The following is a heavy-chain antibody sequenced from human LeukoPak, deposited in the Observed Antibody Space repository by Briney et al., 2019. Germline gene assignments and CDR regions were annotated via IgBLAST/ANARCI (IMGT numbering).Heavy chain of an antibody. Sequence: PGGSLRLSCAASGFTFSSYSMNWVRQAPGKGLEWVSSIGSRSTSIYYADSVKGRFTISRDNAKNSLYLQMNSLRAEDTAVYYCARDLSSSWYGLDYWGQGTLVTVSS. D-gene: IGHD6-13*01. CDR3: ARDLSSSWYGLDY. CDR1: GFTFSSYS. V-gene: IGHV3-21*01. J-gene: IGHJ4*02. CDR2: IGSRSTSI.